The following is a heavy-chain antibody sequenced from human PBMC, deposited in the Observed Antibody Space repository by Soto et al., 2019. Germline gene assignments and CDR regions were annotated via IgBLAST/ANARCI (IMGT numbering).Heavy chain of an antibody. CDR2: IFHAGTT. D-gene: IGHD1-26*01. Sequence: SETLSLTCTVSGGSVSSGNYYWSWIRQPPGKGLEWIGYIFHAGTTNYNPSLKSRVTISLDTSMNQFSLKLSSVTPADTAVYYCTRAPVSGSYCFDFWGQGTPVTVSS. J-gene: IGHJ4*02. CDR3: TRAPVSGSYCFDF. V-gene: IGHV4-61*01. CDR1: GGSVSSGNYY.